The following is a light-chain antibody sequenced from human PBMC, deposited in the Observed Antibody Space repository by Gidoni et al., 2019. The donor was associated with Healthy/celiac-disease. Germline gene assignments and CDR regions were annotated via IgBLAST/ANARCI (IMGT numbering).Light chain of an antibody. V-gene: IGKV1-5*01. Sequence: GDRVTITCRASQSISSWLAWYQQKPGKAPKLLIDDASSLESGVPSRFSGSGSGTEFTLTISSLQPDDFATYYCQQYNSYSITFGQGTRLEIK. J-gene: IGKJ5*01. CDR2: DAS. CDR1: QSISSW. CDR3: QQYNSYSIT.